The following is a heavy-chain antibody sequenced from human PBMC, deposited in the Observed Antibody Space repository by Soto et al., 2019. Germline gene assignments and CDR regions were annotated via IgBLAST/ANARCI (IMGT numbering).Heavy chain of an antibody. CDR1: GFTFSSYG. Sequence: GGSLRLSCAASGFTFSSYGMHWVRQAPGKGLEWVAVIWYDGSNKYYADSVKGRFTISRDNSKNTLYLQMNSLRAEDTAVYYCTYFPYDSSGYQADYWGQGTLVTVSS. V-gene: IGHV3-33*01. CDR3: TYFPYDSSGYQADY. J-gene: IGHJ4*02. D-gene: IGHD3-22*01. CDR2: IWYDGSNK.